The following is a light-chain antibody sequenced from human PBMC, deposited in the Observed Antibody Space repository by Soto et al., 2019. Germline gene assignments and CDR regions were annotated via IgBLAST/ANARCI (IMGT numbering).Light chain of an antibody. J-gene: IGLJ3*02. CDR1: TSNVGRNA. CDR2: LHN. CDR3: CTWDDSLNAML. V-gene: IGLV1-44*01. Sequence: QSVLTQPPSASGAPGQSVTISCSGGTSNVGRNAVNWYQQFPRSAPTLLIHLHNKRHSGVLTRCSAAKYGTSASLAISGLQSDDEAAYYRCTWDDSLNAMLFGGGTKLTVL.